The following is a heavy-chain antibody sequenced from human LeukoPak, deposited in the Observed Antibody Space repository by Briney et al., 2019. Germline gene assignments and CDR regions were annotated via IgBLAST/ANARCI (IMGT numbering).Heavy chain of an antibody. D-gene: IGHD2/OR15-2a*01. CDR1: GYTFTANY. V-gene: IGHV1-2*02. J-gene: IGHJ3*02. Sequence: ASVKVSCKTSGYTFTANYMQWVRQAPGQGLEWMGWINPNSGATKYAQKFQGRVTMTRDTSISTAYMELSRLRSDDTAVYYCARYRCKTTSGCEDTDAFDMWGQGTMVTVTS. CDR2: INPNSGAT. CDR3: ARYRCKTTSGCEDTDAFDM.